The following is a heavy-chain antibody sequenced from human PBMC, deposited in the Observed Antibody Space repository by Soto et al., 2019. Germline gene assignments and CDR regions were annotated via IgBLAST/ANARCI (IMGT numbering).Heavy chain of an antibody. V-gene: IGHV4-38-2*01. CDR2: LYHSGST. D-gene: IGHD3-3*01. Sequence: SETLSLTCAVSGYPISIGYYWGWIQQSPGKGLEWIGSLYHSGSTYYNPSLKSRVTISVDSSKNQFSLSLTSVTAADTAVYYCARNSYFDFWSGYQRAFDLWGQGTVVTV. CDR1: GYPISIGYY. J-gene: IGHJ4*02. CDR3: ARNSYFDFWSGYQRAFDL.